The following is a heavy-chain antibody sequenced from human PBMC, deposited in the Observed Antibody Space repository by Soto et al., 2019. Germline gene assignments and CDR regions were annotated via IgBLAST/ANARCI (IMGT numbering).Heavy chain of an antibody. Sequence: GESLKISCQGSGYSFTNYGIGWVRQMPGKGLEWMGIIYPGDSHAIYSPSFQGQVTMSADKSISTAYLQWSSLKASDTAMYYCARPYSGGPNDPFDVWGQGTMVTVSS. CDR2: IYPGDSHA. J-gene: IGHJ3*01. CDR1: GYSFTNYG. D-gene: IGHD1-26*01. CDR3: ARPYSGGPNDPFDV. V-gene: IGHV5-51*01.